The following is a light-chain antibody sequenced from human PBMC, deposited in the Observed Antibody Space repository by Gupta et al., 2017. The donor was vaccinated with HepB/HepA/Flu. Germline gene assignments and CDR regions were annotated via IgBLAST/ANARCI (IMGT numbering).Light chain of an antibody. V-gene: IGKV3-15*01. CDR2: AAS. Sequence: IVMTQSPATLSVSPGDIVTLSCRASQSVSSNLAWYQQKPGQATRLLIYAASTRATGIPARFSGSGSGTEFALTIRSLQSEDFAVYYCQQYSNWHMFGQGTKVEIK. CDR1: QSVSSN. J-gene: IGKJ1*01. CDR3: QQYSNWHM.